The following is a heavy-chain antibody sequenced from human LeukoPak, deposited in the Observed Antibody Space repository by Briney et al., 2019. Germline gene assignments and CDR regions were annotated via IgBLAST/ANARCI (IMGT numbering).Heavy chain of an antibody. V-gene: IGHV3-49*04. CDR3: TRGPNYYDSSGYYPLIDY. D-gene: IGHD3-22*01. J-gene: IGHJ4*02. CDR2: IRSKAYGCTT. Sequence: GGSLRLSCTASGFTFGDYAMSWVRQAPGKGLEWVGFIRSKAYGCTTEYAASVKGRFTISRDDSKSIAYLQMNSLKTEDTAVYYCTRGPNYYDSSGYYPLIDYWGQGTLVTVSS. CDR1: GFTFGDYA.